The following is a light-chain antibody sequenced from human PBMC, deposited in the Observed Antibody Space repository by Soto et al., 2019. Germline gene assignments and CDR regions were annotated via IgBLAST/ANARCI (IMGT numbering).Light chain of an antibody. CDR1: QTGSNSY. J-gene: IGKJ1*01. Sequence: IVLTQSPGTLSLSPGERANLSCRPSQTGSNSYLAWYQQKSRQAPRLLIYGGSTRATGIPDRFSESGFGTEFALTISRLEHEDFAVYICQHYGYPQWTFGPGTKVEIK. V-gene: IGKV3-20*01. CDR3: QHYGYPQWT. CDR2: GGS.